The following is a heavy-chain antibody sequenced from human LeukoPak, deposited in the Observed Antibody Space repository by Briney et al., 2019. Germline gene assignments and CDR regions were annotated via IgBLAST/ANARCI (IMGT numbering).Heavy chain of an antibody. CDR1: GGSFSGYY. CDR2: INHSGST. D-gene: IGHD1-26*01. CDR3: ARRSSWGAVATFDY. V-gene: IGHV4-34*01. J-gene: IGHJ4*02. Sequence: SETLSLTCAVYGGSFSGYYWSWIRQPPGKGLEWIGEINHSGSTNYNPSLKSRVTISVYTSKNQFSLKLSSVTAADTAVYYCARRSSWGAVATFDYWGQGTLVTVSS.